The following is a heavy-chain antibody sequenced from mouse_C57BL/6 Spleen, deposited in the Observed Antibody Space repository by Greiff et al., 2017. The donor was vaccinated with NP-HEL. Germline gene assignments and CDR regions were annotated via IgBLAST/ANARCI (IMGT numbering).Heavy chain of an antibody. J-gene: IGHJ4*01. CDR2: ISGGGGNT. CDR1: GFTFSSYT. CDR3: AREFITTVVEGYYYAMDY. V-gene: IGHV5-9*01. D-gene: IGHD1-1*01. Sequence: EVKLVESGGGLVKPGGSLKLSCAASGFTFSSYTMSWVRQTPEKRLEWVATISGGGGNTYYPDSVKGRFTISRDNAKNTLYLQMSSLRSEDTALYYCAREFITTVVEGYYYAMDYWGQGTSVTVSS.